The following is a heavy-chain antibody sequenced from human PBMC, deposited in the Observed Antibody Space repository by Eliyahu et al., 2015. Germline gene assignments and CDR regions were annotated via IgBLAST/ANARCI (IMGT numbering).Heavy chain of an antibody. CDR2: ITSDGSRT. CDR3: VADSYWFDP. V-gene: IGHV3-74*01. CDR1: GPTFSRHW. Sequence: EVQLVESGGDLVQPGGSLRLSCEASGPTFSRHWIHWVRQAPGKGLVWVSRITSDGSRTSYADSVRGRFTISRDNAKSKIYLQMNSLRVEDTAVYYCVADSYWFDPWGQGTQVTVSS. D-gene: IGHD3-3*01. J-gene: IGHJ5*02.